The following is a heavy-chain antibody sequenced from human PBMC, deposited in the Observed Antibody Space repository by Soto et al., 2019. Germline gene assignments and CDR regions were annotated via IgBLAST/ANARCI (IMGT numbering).Heavy chain of an antibody. CDR2: IYYSGST. CDR3: AREGSYYDTSGFYYSCFDP. V-gene: IGHV4-31*03. CDR1: GGSISSGDYY. Sequence: QVQLQESGPGLVKPSQTLSLTCTVSGGSISSGDYYWSWIRQHPGKGLEWIGYIYYSGSTYYNPSLMSRVTISVDTSKNQFSLKLSSVTAADTAVYYCAREGSYYDTSGFYYSCFDPWGQGTLVTVSS. J-gene: IGHJ5*02. D-gene: IGHD3-22*01.